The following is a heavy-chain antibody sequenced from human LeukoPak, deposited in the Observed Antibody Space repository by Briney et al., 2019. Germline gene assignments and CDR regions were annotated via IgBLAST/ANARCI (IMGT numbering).Heavy chain of an antibody. CDR1: GFTFSSNV. Sequence: GGSLRLSCAASGFTFSSNVMIWVRQAPGKGLEWVSSIPATGANTYYADSVKGRFTISRDNSKNSLYLQMNSLRAEDTAVYYCAKESSGGWYFDYWGQGTLVTVSS. V-gene: IGHV3-23*01. CDR2: IPATGANT. CDR3: AKESSGGWYFDY. J-gene: IGHJ4*02. D-gene: IGHD6-19*01.